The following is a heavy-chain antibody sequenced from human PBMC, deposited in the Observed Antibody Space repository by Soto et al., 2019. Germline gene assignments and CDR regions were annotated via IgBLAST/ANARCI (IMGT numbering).Heavy chain of an antibody. CDR2: IKSKIDGGTS. CDR1: GFTFSHAW. D-gene: IGHD2-8*01. CDR3: ATMGHCSNGVCSYYYYGMDV. V-gene: IGHV3-15*07. Sequence: GSLRLSCGASGFTFSHAWMNWVRQAPGKGLEWVGRIKSKIDGGTSDYAAPVKGRFSISRDDSKDTLFLQMNSLKTEDTAVYFCATMGHCSNGVCSYYYYGMDVWGLGT. J-gene: IGHJ6*02.